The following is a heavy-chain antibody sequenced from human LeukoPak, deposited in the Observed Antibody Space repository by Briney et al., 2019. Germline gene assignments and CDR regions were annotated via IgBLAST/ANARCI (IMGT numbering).Heavy chain of an antibody. J-gene: IGHJ4*02. CDR2: ISSSSSTI. CDR3: ARLDSSGYNGVDY. V-gene: IGHV3-48*04. D-gene: IGHD3-22*01. CDR1: GFTFSSYS. Sequence: GGSLRLSCAASGFTFSSYSMNWVRQAPGKGLEWVSYISSSSSTIYYADSVKGRFTISRDNAKNSLYLQMNSLRAEDTAVYYCARLDSSGYNGVDYWGQGTLVTVSS.